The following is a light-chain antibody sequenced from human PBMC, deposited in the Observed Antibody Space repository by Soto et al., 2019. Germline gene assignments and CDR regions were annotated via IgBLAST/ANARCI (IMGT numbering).Light chain of an antibody. J-gene: IGKJ1*01. Sequence: TQSPGILSLSPGQRVTLSCRASQSVSNDFLAWYQQKPGQAPRLLIYGASTRATDVPDRFSGSGSGADFTLTISRLEPEDFAVYYCQQYGSSPPRTFGQGTKGEMK. CDR3: QQYGSSPPRT. V-gene: IGKV3-20*01. CDR1: QSVSNDF. CDR2: GAS.